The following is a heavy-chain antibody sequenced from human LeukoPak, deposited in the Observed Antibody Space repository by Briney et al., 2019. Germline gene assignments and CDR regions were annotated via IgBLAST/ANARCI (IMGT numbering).Heavy chain of an antibody. J-gene: IGHJ4*02. CDR1: GGSISSGGYY. D-gene: IGHD3-22*01. CDR3: AREFDDSSGYFDY. CDR2: IYYSGST. Sequence: SETLSLTCTVSGGSISSGGYYWSWIRQHPGKGLEWIGYIYYSGSTYYNPSLKRRVTISVDTSKNQFSLKLSSVTAADTAVYYCAREFDDSSGYFDYWGQGTLVTVSS. V-gene: IGHV4-31*03.